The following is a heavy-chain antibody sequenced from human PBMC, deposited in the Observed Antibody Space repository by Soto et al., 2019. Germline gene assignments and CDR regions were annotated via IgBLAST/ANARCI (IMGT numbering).Heavy chain of an antibody. D-gene: IGHD2-2*01. V-gene: IGHV3-74*01. Sequence: EVQLVESGGGLVQPGGSLRLSCAASGFTFSSYWMHWVRQAPGKGLVWVSRINSDGSSTSYADSVKGRFTISRDNAKNTLYLQMNSLRAEDTAVYYCARAVGYCSSTSCPSDNYYMDVWGKGTMVTVSS. CDR3: ARAVGYCSSTSCPSDNYYMDV. J-gene: IGHJ6*03. CDR2: INSDGSST. CDR1: GFTFSSYW.